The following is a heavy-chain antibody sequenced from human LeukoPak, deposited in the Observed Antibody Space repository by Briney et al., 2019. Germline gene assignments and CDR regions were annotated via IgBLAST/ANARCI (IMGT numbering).Heavy chain of an antibody. V-gene: IGHV4-34*01. CDR2: INHSGST. CDR3: ARGPHGYSSSWYRPSYNWFDP. J-gene: IGHJ5*02. Sequence: SETLSLTCAVYGGTFSGYCWSWIRQPPGKGLEWIGEINHSGSTNYNPSLKSRVTISVDTSKNQFSLKLSSVTAADTDVYYCARGPHGYSSSWYRPSYNWFDPWGQGTLVTVPS. CDR1: GGTFSGYC. D-gene: IGHD6-13*01.